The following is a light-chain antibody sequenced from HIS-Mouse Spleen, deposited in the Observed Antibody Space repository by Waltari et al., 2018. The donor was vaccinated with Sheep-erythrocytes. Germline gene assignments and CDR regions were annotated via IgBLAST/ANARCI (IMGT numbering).Light chain of an antibody. V-gene: IGKV4-1*01. Sequence: DIVMTHSPDSLAVSLGERATINCNSSQSVLYSSNNKNYLAWYQQKPGQPPKLLIYWASTRESGVPDRFSGSGSGTDFTLTISSLQAEDVAVYYCQQYYSTPRTFGQGTKVEIK. J-gene: IGKJ1*01. CDR1: QSVLYSSNNKNY. CDR3: QQYYSTPRT. CDR2: WAS.